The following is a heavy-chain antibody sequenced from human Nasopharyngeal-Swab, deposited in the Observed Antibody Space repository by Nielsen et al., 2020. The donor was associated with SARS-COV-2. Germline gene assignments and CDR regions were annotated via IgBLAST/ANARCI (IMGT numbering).Heavy chain of an antibody. Sequence: LSLTCAASGFTFSSYAMHWVRQAPGKGLEWVAVISYDGSNKYYADSVKGRFTISRDNSKNTLYLQMNSLRVEDTAVYYCARDLGGYYGDWGQGTLVTVSS. CDR2: ISYDGSNK. V-gene: IGHV3-30-3*01. J-gene: IGHJ4*02. D-gene: IGHD3-22*01. CDR1: GFTFSSYA. CDR3: ARDLGGYYGD.